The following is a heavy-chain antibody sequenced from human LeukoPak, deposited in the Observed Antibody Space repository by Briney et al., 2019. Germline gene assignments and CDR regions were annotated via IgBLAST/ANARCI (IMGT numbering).Heavy chain of an antibody. J-gene: IGHJ4*02. Sequence: GGSLRLSCAASGFTFSSYAMHWVRQAPGKGLEWVAVISYDGSNKYYADSVKGRFTISRDNSKNTLYLQMNSLRAEDTAVYYCARDSLYCSGGSCQPTCGRYFDYWGQGTLVTVSS. V-gene: IGHV3-30*04. D-gene: IGHD2-15*01. CDR2: ISYDGSNK. CDR1: GFTFSSYA. CDR3: ARDSLYCSGGSCQPTCGRYFDY.